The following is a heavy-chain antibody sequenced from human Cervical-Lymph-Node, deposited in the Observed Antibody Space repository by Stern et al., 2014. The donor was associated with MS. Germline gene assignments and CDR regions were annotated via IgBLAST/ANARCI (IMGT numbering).Heavy chain of an antibody. CDR1: GASVSSGSYY. D-gene: IGHD3-3*01. CDR2: VYYTGTP. CDR3: ARHDQFLGGMDV. Sequence: VQLVESGPGLVKPSETLSLTCTVSGASVSSGSYYWGWIRQSPGKRLEWIGYVYYTGTPYSNPSLSSRVTLSLDTSNNPFFLNLTSVTATDTAVYYCARHDQFLGGMDVWGQGTTVTVSS. J-gene: IGHJ6*02. V-gene: IGHV4-39*01.